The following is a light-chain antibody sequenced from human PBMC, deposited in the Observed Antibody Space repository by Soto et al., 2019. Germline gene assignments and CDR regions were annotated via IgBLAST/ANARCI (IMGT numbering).Light chain of an antibody. CDR2: GAS. Sequence: EIVMTQSPATLSVSPGERATLSCRASQSVSSNLAWYQQKPGQAPRLLIYGASTRATGIRARFSGSGSGTEFTLTISSLQSEDFAVYYCQQYNNWPRTFGGGTKVDIK. V-gene: IGKV3-15*01. J-gene: IGKJ4*01. CDR3: QQYNNWPRT. CDR1: QSVSSN.